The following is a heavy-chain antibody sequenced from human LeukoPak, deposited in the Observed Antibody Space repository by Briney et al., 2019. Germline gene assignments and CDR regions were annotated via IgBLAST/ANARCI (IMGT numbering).Heavy chain of an antibody. CDR1: GGSFSGYY. V-gene: IGHV4-34*01. CDR2: INHSGST. CDR3: ARQARGYSPIDY. D-gene: IGHD5-18*01. J-gene: IGHJ4*02. Sequence: ASETLSLTCAVYGGSFSGYYWSWIRQPPRKGLEWIGEINHSGSTNYNPSLKSRVTISVDTSKNQFSLKLSSVTAADTAVYYCARQARGYSPIDYWGQGTLVTVSS.